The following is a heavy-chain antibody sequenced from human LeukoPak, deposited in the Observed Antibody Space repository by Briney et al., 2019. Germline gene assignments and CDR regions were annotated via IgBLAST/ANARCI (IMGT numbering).Heavy chain of an antibody. CDR1: GFIFSNYG. J-gene: IGHJ4*02. CDR2: INGDGSST. CDR3: ARDLVVTSGY. V-gene: IGHV3-74*01. Sequence: PGGSLRLSCAASGFIFSNYGMHWVRQAPGKGLVWVSRINGDGSSTTYADSVKGRFTISRDNAKNTLYLQMNGLRAEDTAVYYCARDLVVTSGYWGQGTLVTVSS. D-gene: IGHD2-2*01.